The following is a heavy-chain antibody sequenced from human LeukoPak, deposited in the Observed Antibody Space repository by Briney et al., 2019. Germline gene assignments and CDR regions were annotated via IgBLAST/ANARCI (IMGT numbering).Heavy chain of an antibody. CDR2: NHSGRT. V-gene: IGHV4-34*01. Sequence: NHSGRTNYNPSLKSRVTISVDTSKNQFSLKLSSVTAADTAVYYCANGRFLERLFPYYYYMDVWGKGTTVTVSS. J-gene: IGHJ6*03. D-gene: IGHD3-3*01. CDR3: ANGRFLERLFPYYYYMDV.